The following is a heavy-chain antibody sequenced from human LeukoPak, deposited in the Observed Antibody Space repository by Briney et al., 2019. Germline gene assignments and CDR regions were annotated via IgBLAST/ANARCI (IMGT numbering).Heavy chain of an antibody. V-gene: IGHV3-9*01. J-gene: IGHJ4*02. CDR2: ISWNSGNI. CDR1: GFTFDDYA. D-gene: IGHD3-10*01. CDR3: AKDPSGVLLWFGELTYFDY. Sequence: GGSLRLSCAASGFTFDDYAMHWVRQAPGKGLEWVSGISWNSGNIGYADSVKGRFTISRDNAKNSLYLQMNSLRAEDTAVYYCAKDPSGVLLWFGELTYFDYWGQGTLVTVSS.